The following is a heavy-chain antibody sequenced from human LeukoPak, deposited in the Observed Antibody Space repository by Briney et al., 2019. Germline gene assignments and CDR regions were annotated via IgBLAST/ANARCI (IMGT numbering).Heavy chain of an antibody. CDR1: GFTFSSYG. CDR2: TFQGGGEI. V-gene: IGHV3-23*01. J-gene: IGHJ5*02. Sequence: GGSLRLSCVVSGFTFSSYGMSWVRQPPGKGLEWVSSTFQGGGEIHYADSVRGRFTISRDNSRSTLFLQMNSLRGEDTAIYYCATYRQVMLPFEAWGRGTLVTVSS. D-gene: IGHD5-18*01. CDR3: ATYRQVMLPFEA.